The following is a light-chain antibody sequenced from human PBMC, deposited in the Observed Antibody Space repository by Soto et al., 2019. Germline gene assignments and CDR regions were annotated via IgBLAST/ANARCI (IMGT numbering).Light chain of an antibody. CDR3: QQYNTYPPIT. Sequence: DIQMTQSPSSLSASVGDRVTISCRASQGISNYLAWFQLKPGKAPKGVPSKFSGSGSGTDFTLTISSLQPKNFATYYCQQYNTYPPITFGPGTRLEIK. CDR1: QGISNY. V-gene: IGKV1-16*02. J-gene: IGKJ5*01.